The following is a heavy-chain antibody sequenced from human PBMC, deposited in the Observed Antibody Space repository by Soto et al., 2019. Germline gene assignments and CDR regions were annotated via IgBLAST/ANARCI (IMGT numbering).Heavy chain of an antibody. V-gene: IGHV3-48*01. CDR1: GFTFSSYS. D-gene: IGHD2-15*01. CDR3: ARDGEEYCSGGSCYS. J-gene: IGHJ4*02. Sequence: GGSLRLSCAASGFTFSSYSMNWVRQAPGKGLEWVSYISSSSSTIYYADSVKGRFTISRDNAKNSLYLQMNSLRAEDTAVYYCARDGEEYCSGGSCYSWGQGTLVTVSS. CDR2: ISSSSSTI.